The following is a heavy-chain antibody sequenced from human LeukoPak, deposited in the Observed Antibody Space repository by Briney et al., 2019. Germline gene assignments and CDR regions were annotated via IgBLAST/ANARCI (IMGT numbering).Heavy chain of an antibody. CDR2: ISWNSGSI. CDR3: AKVYYYDSSGYCFDY. D-gene: IGHD3-22*01. Sequence: GGSLRLSCAASGFTFYDYAMHCVRHAPGKGLEWVSGISWNSGSIGYADSVKGRFTISRDNAKNSLYLQMNSLRAEDTALYSCAKVYYYDSSGYCFDYWGQGTLVTVSS. V-gene: IGHV3-9*01. J-gene: IGHJ4*02. CDR1: GFTFYDYA.